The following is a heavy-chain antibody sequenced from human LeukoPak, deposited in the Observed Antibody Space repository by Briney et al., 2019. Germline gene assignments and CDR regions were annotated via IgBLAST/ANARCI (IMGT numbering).Heavy chain of an antibody. D-gene: IGHD5-12*01. Sequence: PGGSLRLSCAASGFSFSNFAMSWVRQAPGKGLDWVSFIIGSSGDTFYADSVKGRFNISRDNSKNRLYLQMNSLRAEDTALYYCAKGAYDYIEMGYFDSWGQGTLVTVSS. CDR3: AKGAYDYIEMGYFDS. CDR2: IIGSSGDT. J-gene: IGHJ4*02. CDR1: GFSFSNFA. V-gene: IGHV3-23*01.